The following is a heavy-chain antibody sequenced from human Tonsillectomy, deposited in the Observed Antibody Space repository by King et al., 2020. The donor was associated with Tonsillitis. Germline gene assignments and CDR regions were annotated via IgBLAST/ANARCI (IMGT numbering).Heavy chain of an antibody. Sequence: VQLQQWGAGLLKPSETLSLTCAVYGGSFSGYYWSWIRQPPGKGLEWIGELNHSGSTNYNPSLKSRVTISVDTSKNQFSLELSSVTAAATAVYYCARPYYDSSGYYYVSFDYWGQGTLVTVSS. J-gene: IGHJ4*02. D-gene: IGHD3-22*01. CDR2: LNHSGST. CDR1: GGSFSGYY. CDR3: ARPYYDSSGYYYVSFDY. V-gene: IGHV4-34*01.